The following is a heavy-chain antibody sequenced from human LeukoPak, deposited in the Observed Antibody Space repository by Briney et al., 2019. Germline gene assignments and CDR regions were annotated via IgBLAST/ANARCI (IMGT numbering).Heavy chain of an antibody. CDR2: VDPADGET. V-gene: IGHV1-69-2*01. D-gene: IGHD3-16*01. J-gene: IGHJ5*02. Sequence: ASVKISCKTSGYIFTDHYVHWLQQAPGGGLQWMGRVDPADGETKVAPRFQGRVTIIADTSFDTAYMELSSLRSEDTAMYFCAIDLKTQTILGDGRFDTWGQGTLITVS. CDR3: AIDLKTQTILGDGRFDT. CDR1: GYIFTDHY.